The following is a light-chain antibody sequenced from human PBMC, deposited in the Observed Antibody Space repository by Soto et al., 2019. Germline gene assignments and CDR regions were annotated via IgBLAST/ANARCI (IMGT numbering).Light chain of an antibody. CDR3: HQYGSSPHT. J-gene: IGKJ5*01. CDR2: AAS. V-gene: IGKV1-12*01. CDR1: HDISNW. Sequence: DIQLTQSPSSVSASVGDRVSVTCRASHDISNWLAWYQQKPGKAPKLLIYAASSLQSGVPSRFSGSGSGTDFTLTISGLQPEDFAVYYCHQYGSSPHTFGQGTRLEIK.